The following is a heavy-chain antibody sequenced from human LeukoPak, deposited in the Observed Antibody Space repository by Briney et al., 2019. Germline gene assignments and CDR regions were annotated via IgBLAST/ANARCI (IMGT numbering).Heavy chain of an antibody. J-gene: IGHJ4*02. CDR2: ISGSGGRT. D-gene: IGHD3-22*01. Sequence: GGSLRLSCGASGFTFTSYAMRWVGQAPGKGVEGVSGISGSGGRTYYAESVKGRFTISRDISNNTLYLQMNSLRAEDTAVYYCAKGGIYYYDISGYFFDYWGQGTLVTVSS. V-gene: IGHV3-23*01. CDR1: GFTFTSYA. CDR3: AKGGIYYYDISGYFFDY.